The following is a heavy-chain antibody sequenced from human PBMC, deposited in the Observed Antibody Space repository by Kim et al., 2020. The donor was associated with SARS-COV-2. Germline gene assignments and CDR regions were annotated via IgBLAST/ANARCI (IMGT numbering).Heavy chain of an antibody. CDR2: IKPNTGGT. V-gene: IGHV1-2*04. Sequence: ASVKVSCKASGYTFTDYYIHWVRQAPGQGLEWMGWIKPNTGGTNYAQKFQGWVTMTRDTSISTAYMELSRLRSDDTAVYYCARDLGGVVTPYGMDVWGQG. CDR1: GYTFTDYY. CDR3: ARDLGGVVTPYGMDV. D-gene: IGHD2-21*02. J-gene: IGHJ6*02.